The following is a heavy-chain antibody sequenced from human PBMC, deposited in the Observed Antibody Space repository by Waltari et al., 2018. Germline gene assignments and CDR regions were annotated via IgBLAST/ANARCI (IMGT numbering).Heavy chain of an antibody. Sequence: EVQLVESGGGLVQPGGSLSLSCAASGFTFSSSSMNWVRQAPGKGLEWVSYISRSSDPIFYADSVWGRFTISRDNAKNLVYLQMNSLRAEDTAVYYCARADASSWYSFEYWGQGTLVTVSS. D-gene: IGHD2-2*01. CDR3: ARADASSWYSFEY. V-gene: IGHV3-48*01. CDR1: GFTFSSSS. CDR2: ISRSSDPI. J-gene: IGHJ4*02.